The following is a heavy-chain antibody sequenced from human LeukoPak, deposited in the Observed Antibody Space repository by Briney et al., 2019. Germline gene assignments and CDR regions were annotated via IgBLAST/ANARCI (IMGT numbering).Heavy chain of an antibody. CDR3: ARGGSIVGTTPHDTFDI. D-gene: IGHD1-26*01. J-gene: IGHJ3*02. Sequence: SETLSLTCTVSGASISSYYWSWIRQPPGKGLEGIGYFYYSGSTNYNPSLKSRVTLSVDTSKNQFSLKLSSVTAADTAVYYCARGGSIVGTTPHDTFDIWGQGTMVTVSS. CDR1: GASISSYY. V-gene: IGHV4-59*01. CDR2: FYYSGST.